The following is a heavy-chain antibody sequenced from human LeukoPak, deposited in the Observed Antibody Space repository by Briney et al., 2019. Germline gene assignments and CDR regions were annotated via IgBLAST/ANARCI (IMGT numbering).Heavy chain of an antibody. Sequence: GGSLRLSCAASGFIFSSYAMTWVRQAPGRGLEWLSTISGSGTTTYYADSVKGRFTISRDNSKNTLYLQMNSLRAEDTAVYYCARDGSFGYYDFWSGYIPWGQGTLVTVSS. J-gene: IGHJ5*02. CDR3: ARDGSFGYYDFWSGYIP. V-gene: IGHV3-23*01. CDR2: ISGSGTTT. D-gene: IGHD3-3*01. CDR1: GFIFSSYA.